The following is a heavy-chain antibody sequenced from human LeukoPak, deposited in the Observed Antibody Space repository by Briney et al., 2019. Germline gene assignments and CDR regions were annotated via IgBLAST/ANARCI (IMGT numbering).Heavy chain of an antibody. J-gene: IGHJ4*02. V-gene: IGHV3-21*01. CDR1: GFTFSSYS. CDR2: ISSSSSYI. D-gene: IGHD3-22*01. CDR3: ARTYYYDSSGYYPASYYFDY. Sequence: GGSLRLSCAASGFTFSSYSMNWVRQAPGKGLEWVSSISSSSSYIYYADSVKGRLTISRDNAKNSLYLQMNSLRAEDTAVYYCARTYYYDSSGYYPASYYFDYWGQGTLVTVSS.